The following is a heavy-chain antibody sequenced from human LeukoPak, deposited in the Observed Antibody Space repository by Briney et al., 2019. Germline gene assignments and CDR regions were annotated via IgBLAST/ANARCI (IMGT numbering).Heavy chain of an antibody. Sequence: PGGSLRLSCEASGVTFSSYVMSWVRQAPGKGPEWVSGISGSGGGTYSADSVKGRFAISRDNSKNTLYLQMNSLRAEDTAVYYCVQEGPRGLAFDIWGQGTKVTVSS. CDR2: ISGSGGGT. CDR3: VQEGPRGLAFDI. V-gene: IGHV3-23*01. J-gene: IGHJ3*02. CDR1: GVTFSSYV.